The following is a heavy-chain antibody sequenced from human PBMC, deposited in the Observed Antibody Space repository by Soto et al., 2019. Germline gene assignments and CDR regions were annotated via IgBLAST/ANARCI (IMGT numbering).Heavy chain of an antibody. D-gene: IGHD1-1*01. Sequence: SETLSLPWTVSAGSMSPYYWSGIRQPPGKGLEWIGYIYYSGSTNYNPSLKIRVIISGDTSKTQLSLELSSVTAADTAVYYCARAAGTSLTLRHYYSGTDVGGPGPTGTGS. CDR2: IYYSGST. CDR1: AGSMSPYY. CDR3: ARAAGTSLTLRHYYSGTDV. J-gene: IGHJ6*02. V-gene: IGHV4-59*01.